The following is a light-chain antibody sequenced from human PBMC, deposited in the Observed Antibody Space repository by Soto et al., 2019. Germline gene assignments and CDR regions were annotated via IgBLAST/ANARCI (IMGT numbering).Light chain of an antibody. CDR3: QTWGTGIAV. Sequence: QLVLTQSPSASASLGASAKLTCTLSSGHSSYAIAWHQQQPEKGPRYLMKVNRDGSHNKGDGIPDRFSGSSSGAERYLTISSLQSEDEADYYCQTWGTGIAVFGGGTQLTVL. J-gene: IGLJ7*01. V-gene: IGLV4-69*01. CDR1: SGHSSYA. CDR2: VNRDGSH.